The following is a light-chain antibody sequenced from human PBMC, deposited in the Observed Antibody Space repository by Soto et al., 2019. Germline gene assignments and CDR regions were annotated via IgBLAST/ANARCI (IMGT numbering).Light chain of an antibody. Sequence: EIVLTQSPATLSLSPGERATLSYRATRRLNNYIAWYQQKPGQAPRLLIYDASTRATGIPARFSGSGSGTDFTLTISSLEPEDSAVYYCQQRSDWPPYTFGQGTKLEIK. J-gene: IGKJ2*01. V-gene: IGKV3-11*01. CDR1: RRLNNY. CDR2: DAS. CDR3: QQRSDWPPYT.